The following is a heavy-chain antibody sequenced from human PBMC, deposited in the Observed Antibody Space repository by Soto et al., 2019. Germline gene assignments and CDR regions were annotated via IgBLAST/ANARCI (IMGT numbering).Heavy chain of an antibody. Sequence: GASVKVSCKASGYTFTSYGISWVRQAPGKGLEWMGWFNPYNGKTNYAQKLQGRVTMTADTSTDTAYMELSSLRSEDTAVYYCATAPPYYGSPSGWGQGTLVTVSS. CDR2: FNPYNGKT. D-gene: IGHD3-10*01. CDR1: GYTFTSYG. J-gene: IGHJ4*02. CDR3: ATAPPYYGSPSG. V-gene: IGHV1-18*01.